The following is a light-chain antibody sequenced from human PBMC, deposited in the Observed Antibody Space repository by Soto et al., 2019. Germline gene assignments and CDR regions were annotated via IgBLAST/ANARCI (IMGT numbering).Light chain of an antibody. CDR3: QPYDNRPPLYT. CDR1: QDISNY. V-gene: IGKV1-33*01. CDR2: DAS. J-gene: IGKJ2*01. Sequence: DIQMTQSPSSLSASVGDRVTITCQASQDISNYLNWYQQKPGKAPKLLIYDASNLETGVPSRFSGSRPWSDFTFTITSLLPEDIATYYYQPYDNRPPLYTFGQGTKLEI.